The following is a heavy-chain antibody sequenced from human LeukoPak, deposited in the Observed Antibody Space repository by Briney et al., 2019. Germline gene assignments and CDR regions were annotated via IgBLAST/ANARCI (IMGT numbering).Heavy chain of an antibody. Sequence: ASVKVSCKASGYTFTSYAMNWVRQAPGQGLEWMGWINTNTGNPTYAQGFTGRFAFSLDTSVSTAYLQISSLKAEDTAVYYCARPPPGYSYGYGGDYYYYMDVWGKGTTVTVSS. CDR2: INTNTGNP. D-gene: IGHD5-18*01. CDR3: ARPPPGYSYGYGGDYYYYMDV. J-gene: IGHJ6*03. V-gene: IGHV7-4-1*02. CDR1: GYTFTSYA.